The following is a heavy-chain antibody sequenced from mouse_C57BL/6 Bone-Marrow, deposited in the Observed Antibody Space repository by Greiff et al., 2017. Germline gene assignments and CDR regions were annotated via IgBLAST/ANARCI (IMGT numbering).Heavy chain of an antibody. CDR1: GYTFTDYY. CDR2: INPSNGGT. CDR3: ARAYGSSYPAWFAY. Sequence: EVQLQQSGPELVKPGASVKISCKASGYTFTDYYMNWVKQSHGKGLEWIGDINPSNGGTSYNQKFKGKATLTVDTSSSTAYMELRSLTSEDSAVYYCARAYGSSYPAWFAYWGQGTLVTVSA. J-gene: IGHJ3*01. V-gene: IGHV1-26*01. D-gene: IGHD1-1*01.